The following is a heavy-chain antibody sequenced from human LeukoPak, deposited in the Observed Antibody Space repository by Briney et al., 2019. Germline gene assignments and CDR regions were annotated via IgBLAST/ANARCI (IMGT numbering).Heavy chain of an antibody. Sequence: GGSLRLSCAASGFTFSNYAMSWVRQAPGKGLEWVSGISHSGGSTHYADSVKGRVTISRDNSKNTLYLQINSLRAEDTAVYYCAKCGFPGYEKTFDYWGQGTLVTVSS. CDR3: AKCGFPGYEKTFDY. D-gene: IGHD5-12*01. V-gene: IGHV3-23*01. CDR2: ISHSGGST. J-gene: IGHJ4*02. CDR1: GFTFSNYA.